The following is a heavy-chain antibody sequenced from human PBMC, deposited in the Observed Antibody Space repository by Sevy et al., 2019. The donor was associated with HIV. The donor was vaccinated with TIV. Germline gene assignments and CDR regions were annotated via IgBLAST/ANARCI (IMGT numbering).Heavy chain of an antibody. D-gene: IGHD3-10*01. CDR2: IRTAGDT. Sequence: GSLRLSFAASGFTFNSYDIHWVRQATGKGLEWVPAIRTAGDTYYPDSVKGRFTISREKAKNSLYLQMNSLRAGDTAVYYCAREVPGSLYGMDVWGQGTTVTVSS. J-gene: IGHJ6*02. CDR1: GFTFNSYD. CDR3: AREVPGSLYGMDV. V-gene: IGHV3-13*01.